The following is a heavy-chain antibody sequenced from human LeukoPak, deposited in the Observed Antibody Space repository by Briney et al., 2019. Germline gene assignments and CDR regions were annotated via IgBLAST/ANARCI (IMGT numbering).Heavy chain of an antibody. CDR2: IIPIFGTA. CDR3: ARDGYNLDYYYYMDV. J-gene: IGHJ6*03. D-gene: IGHD5-24*01. V-gene: IGHV1-69*13. Sequence: ASVKVSCKASGGTFSSYAISCVRQAPGQGFEWMGGIIPIFGTANYAQKFQGRVTITADESTSTAYMELSSLRSEDTAVYYCARDGYNLDYYYYMDVWGKGTTVTVSS. CDR1: GGTFSSYA.